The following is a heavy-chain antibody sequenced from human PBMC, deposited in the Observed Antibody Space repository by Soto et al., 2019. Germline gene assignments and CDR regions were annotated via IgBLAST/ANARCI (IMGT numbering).Heavy chain of an antibody. CDR3: ARSESNWNVAVF. Sequence: KASETLSLTCAVYGGSFSGYYWSWIRQPPGKGLEWIGEINHSGSTKHNPSLKSRITISVDTAKNQFSLKLNSVTAADTAVYYCARSESNWNVAVFWSQGTLVTVAS. D-gene: IGHD1-20*01. V-gene: IGHV4-34*01. CDR1: GGSFSGYY. J-gene: IGHJ4*02. CDR2: INHSGST.